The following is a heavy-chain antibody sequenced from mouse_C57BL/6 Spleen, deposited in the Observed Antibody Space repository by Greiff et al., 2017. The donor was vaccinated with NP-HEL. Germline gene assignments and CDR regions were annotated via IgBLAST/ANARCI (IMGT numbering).Heavy chain of an antibody. D-gene: IGHD1-1*01. V-gene: IGHV8-8*01. CDR1: GFSLSTFGMG. J-gene: IGHJ4*01. CDR3: ARGDYYGGGYYAMDY. CDR2: IWWDDDK. Sequence: QVTLKVSGPGILQPSQTLSLTCSFSGFSLSTFGMGVGWNRQPSGKGLEWLAHIWWDDDKYYNPALKSRLTISKDTSKNQVFLKIANVDTADTATYYCARGDYYGGGYYAMDYWGQGTSVTVSS.